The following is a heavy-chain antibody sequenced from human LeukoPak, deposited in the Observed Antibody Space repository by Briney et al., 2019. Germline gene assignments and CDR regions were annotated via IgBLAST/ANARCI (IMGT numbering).Heavy chain of an antibody. CDR2: IYPDDSDT. CDR3: ARPSDYRIDY. V-gene: IGHV5-51*01. Sequence: IGXVRQMPGKGLEWMGIIYPDDSDTRYSPSFQGQVTISADKSISTAFLQWSSLKASDTAMYYCARPSDYRIDYWGQGTLVTVSS. J-gene: IGHJ4*02. D-gene: IGHD4-11*01.